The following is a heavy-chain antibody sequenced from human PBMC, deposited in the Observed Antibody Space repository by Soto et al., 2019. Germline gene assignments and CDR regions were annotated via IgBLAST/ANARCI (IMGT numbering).Heavy chain of an antibody. CDR1: GAALNSGNYY. CDR2: IYVTGAV. V-gene: IGHV4-31*03. CDR3: ARLRIATNNYKWFDP. J-gene: IGHJ5*02. D-gene: IGHD2-21*01. Sequence: PSETLSLTCSVSGAALNSGNYYWSWIRQVTGKGLEWIGHIYVTGAVDYNPSLRDRITISQDTSERQFSLNLRLVTAADTAVYYCARLRIATNNYKWFDPWGQGTLVTVSS.